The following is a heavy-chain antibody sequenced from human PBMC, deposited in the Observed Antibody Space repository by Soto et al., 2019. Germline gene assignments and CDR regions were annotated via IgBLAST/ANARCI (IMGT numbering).Heavy chain of an antibody. D-gene: IGHD6-19*01. CDR3: ASAYSRCCYYHDY. CDR1: GGSISSSSYY. V-gene: IGHV4-39*01. Sequence: QLQLQESGPGLVKPSETLSLTCTVSGGSISSSSYYWGWIRQPPGKGLEWIGSIYYSGSTYYNPSLNIRVPVSLYTSKNQFSLKLCSVTAADTAVYYCASAYSRCCYYHDYWGQGTLVTVSS. J-gene: IGHJ4*02. CDR2: IYYSGST.